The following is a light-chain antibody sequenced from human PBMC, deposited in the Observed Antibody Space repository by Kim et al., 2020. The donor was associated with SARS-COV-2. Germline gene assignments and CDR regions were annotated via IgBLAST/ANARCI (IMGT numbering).Light chain of an antibody. CDR2: RDN. Sequence: SYELTQPLSVSVALGQTAKITCGGNNIGSRNVHWYQQKAGQAPVLVIYRDNNRPSGIPERFSGSNSGNTATLTISRAQAGDEADFYCQVWDDITVVFGGGTQLTVL. J-gene: IGLJ3*02. V-gene: IGLV3-9*01. CDR1: NIGSRN. CDR3: QVWDDITVV.